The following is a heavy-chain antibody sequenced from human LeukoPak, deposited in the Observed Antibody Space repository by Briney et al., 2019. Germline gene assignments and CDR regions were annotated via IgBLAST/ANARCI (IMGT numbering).Heavy chain of an antibody. CDR1: GGSISSSSYY. D-gene: IGHD3-9*01. CDR3: AKDILTGYHFGGPDY. Sequence: SETLSLTCTVSGGSISSSSYYWGWIRQPPGKGLEWIGSIYYSGSTYYNPSLKSRVTISVDTSKNQFSLKLSSVTAADTAVYYCAKDILTGYHFGGPDYWGQGTLVTVSS. CDR2: IYYSGST. J-gene: IGHJ4*02. V-gene: IGHV4-39*02.